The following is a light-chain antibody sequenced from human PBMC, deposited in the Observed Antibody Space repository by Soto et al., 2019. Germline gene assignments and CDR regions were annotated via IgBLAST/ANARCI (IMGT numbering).Light chain of an antibody. CDR3: QQCGGSPLFS. CDR2: TTS. Sequence: EIVLTQSPGTLSLSPGERATLSCTASQSVTSSCLAWYQRKPGQAPRLLIHTTSIRATDIPDRFSGSGSGTDFTLTISRLQAEDSAVYYCQQCGGSPLFSFGPGTRVDI. J-gene: IGKJ3*01. CDR1: QSVTSSC. V-gene: IGKV3-20*01.